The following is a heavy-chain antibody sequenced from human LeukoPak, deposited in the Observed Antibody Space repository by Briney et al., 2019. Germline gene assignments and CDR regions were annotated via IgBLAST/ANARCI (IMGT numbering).Heavy chain of an antibody. V-gene: IGHV4-59*02. Sequence: SETLSLTCTLSGGSVSNYCWSWIRQPPGNGLEWIGCFYYSGGTNYNPPPKSRVTISLDTSKNQYSLKLSSVTAADTAVYYCARGYCRGGSCHGVLDYWGQGTLVTVSS. CDR3: ARGYCRGGSCHGVLDY. J-gene: IGHJ4*02. CDR2: FYYSGGT. D-gene: IGHD2-15*01. CDR1: GGSVSNYC.